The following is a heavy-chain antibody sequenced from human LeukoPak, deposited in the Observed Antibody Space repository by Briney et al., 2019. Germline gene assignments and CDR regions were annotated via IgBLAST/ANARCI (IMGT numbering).Heavy chain of an antibody. CDR2: ISSSGSTI. J-gene: IGHJ6*04. D-gene: IGHD3-3*01. V-gene: IGHV3-48*03. CDR1: GFTFSSYE. CDR3: ARDPTIFGVVMDV. Sequence: GGSLRLSCAASGFTFSSYEMNWVRQAPGRGLEWVSYISSSGSTIYYADSVKGRFTISRDNAKNSLYLQMNSLRAEDTAVYYCARDPTIFGVVMDVWGKGTTVTVSS.